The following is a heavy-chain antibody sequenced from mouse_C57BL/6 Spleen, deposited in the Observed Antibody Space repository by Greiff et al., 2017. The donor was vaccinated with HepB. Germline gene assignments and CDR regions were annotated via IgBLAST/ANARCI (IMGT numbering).Heavy chain of an antibody. CDR2: IYPGSGST. CDR1: GYTFTSYW. D-gene: IGHD2-5*01. V-gene: IGHV1-55*01. CDR3: ARKRAAYYSKPYAMDY. Sequence: QVQLQQPGAELVKPGASVKMSCKASGYTFTSYWITWVKQRPGQGLEWIGDIYPGSGSTNYNEKFKSKATLTVDTSSSTAYMQLSSLTSEDSAVYYCARKRAAYYSKPYAMDYWGQGTSVTVSS. J-gene: IGHJ4*01.